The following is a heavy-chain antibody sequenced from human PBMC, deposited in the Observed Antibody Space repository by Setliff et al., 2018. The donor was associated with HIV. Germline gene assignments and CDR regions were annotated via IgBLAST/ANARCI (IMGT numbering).Heavy chain of an antibody. CDR3: ARIFGDQGYYYGMDV. CDR1: GGSFRGYY. J-gene: IGHJ6*02. Sequence: KSSETLSLTCAVYGGSFRGYYWSWIRQPPGKGLEWIGYIYYSGSTNYNPSLKSRVTISVDTSKNQFSLKLSSVIAADTAVYYCARIFGDQGYYYGMDVWGQGTKVTVSS. CDR2: IYYSGST. D-gene: IGHD3-3*01. V-gene: IGHV4-59*01.